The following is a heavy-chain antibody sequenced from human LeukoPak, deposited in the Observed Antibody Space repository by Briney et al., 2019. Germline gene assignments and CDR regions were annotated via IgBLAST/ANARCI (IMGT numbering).Heavy chain of an antibody. CDR1: GGSISSSGYY. CDR2: IYYRGST. Sequence: SGTLSLTCTVSGGSISSSGYYWNWIRQHPGRGLEWIGFIYYRGSTYYNPSLKSRVTISVDTSKNQFALRLSSVTAADTAVYYCARDTSGYFAFDYWGQGTLVTVSS. D-gene: IGHD3-22*01. CDR3: ARDTSGYFAFDY. V-gene: IGHV4-31*03. J-gene: IGHJ4*02.